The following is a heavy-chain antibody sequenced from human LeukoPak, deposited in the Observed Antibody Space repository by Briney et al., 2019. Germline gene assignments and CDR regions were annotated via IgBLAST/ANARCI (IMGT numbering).Heavy chain of an antibody. CDR1: GGSISSGSYY. CDR2: IYYSGST. V-gene: IGHV4-61*01. D-gene: IGHD4-23*01. Sequence: SETLSLTCTVSGGSISSGSYYWSWIRQPPGKGLEWIGYIYYSGSTNYNPSLKSRVTISVDTSKNQFSLKLSSVTAADTAVYYCARQGGPMTTVVTDDYWGQGTLVTVSS. J-gene: IGHJ4*02. CDR3: ARQGGPMTTVVTDDY.